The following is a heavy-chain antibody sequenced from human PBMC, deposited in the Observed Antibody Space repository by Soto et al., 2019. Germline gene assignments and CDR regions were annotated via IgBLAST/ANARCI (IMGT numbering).Heavy chain of an antibody. V-gene: IGHV1-3*01. J-gene: IGHJ5*02. Sequence: QVPLVQSGAEVKKPGASVKVSCKASGYTFTSYAMHWVRQAPGQRLEWMGWISAGNGNTKYSQKFQGRVTITRDTSASTAYMELSSLRSEDTAVYYCAILHLTRIPSPWGQGTLVTVSS. CDR2: ISAGNGNT. D-gene: IGHD3-10*01. CDR3: AILHLTRIPSP. CDR1: GYTFTSYA.